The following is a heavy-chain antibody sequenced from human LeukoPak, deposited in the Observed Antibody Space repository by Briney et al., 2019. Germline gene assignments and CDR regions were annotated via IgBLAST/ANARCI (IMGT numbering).Heavy chain of an antibody. CDR3: ARDFYDSGSTFYYYYYMDV. CDR2: IYTSGST. Sequence: TSETLSLTCTVSGGSISSYYWSWIRQPAGKGLEWIGRIYTSGSTNYNPSLKSRVTMSVDTSKNQFSLKLSSVTAADTAVYYCARDFYDSGSTFYYYYYMDVWGKGTTVTVSS. V-gene: IGHV4-4*07. CDR1: GGSISSYY. D-gene: IGHD3-10*01. J-gene: IGHJ6*03.